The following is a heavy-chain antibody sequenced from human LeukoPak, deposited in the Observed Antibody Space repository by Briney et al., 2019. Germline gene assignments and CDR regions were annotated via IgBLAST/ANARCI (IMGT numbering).Heavy chain of an antibody. CDR2: MSSSGGDT. D-gene: IGHD6-13*01. CDR1: AFTFSNSA. CDR3: AKGASSWSRTYFDF. V-gene: IGHV3-23*01. J-gene: IGHJ4*02. Sequence: PGGSLRLSCAASAFTFSNSAMNWVRQAPGKGLEWLSFMSSSGGDTYYADSVKGRFTISRDNSKNTLYLQMNSLRVEDTAVYYCAKGASSWSRTYFDFWGQGTLVTVSS.